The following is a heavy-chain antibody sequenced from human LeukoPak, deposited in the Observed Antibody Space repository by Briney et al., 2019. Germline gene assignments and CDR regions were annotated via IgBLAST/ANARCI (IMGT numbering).Heavy chain of an antibody. CDR1: GFTFSSYA. J-gene: IGHJ4*02. CDR3: AKNDQFSGSWYFDC. Sequence: GGSLRLSCAASGFTFSSYAMSWVRQAPGKGLEWVSVISNSGGSTYYADSVKGRFTISRDNSKNTLYLQMNSLRAEDTAVYYCAKNDQFSGSWYFDCWGQGTLVTVSS. CDR2: ISNSGGST. D-gene: IGHD1-26*01. V-gene: IGHV3-23*01.